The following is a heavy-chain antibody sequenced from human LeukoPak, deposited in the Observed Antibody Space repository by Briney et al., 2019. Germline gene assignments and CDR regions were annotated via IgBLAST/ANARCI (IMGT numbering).Heavy chain of an antibody. V-gene: IGHV1-24*01. CDR1: GYTLTELS. CDR3: ATDTKKLRGMDV. J-gene: IGHJ6*02. Sequence: GASVKVSCKVSGYTLTELSMHWVRQAPGKGLEWMGGFDPEDGETIYAQKFQGRVAMTEDTSTDTAYMELSSLRSEDTAVYYCATDTKKLRGMDVWGQGTTVTASS. D-gene: IGHD3-16*01. CDR2: FDPEDGET.